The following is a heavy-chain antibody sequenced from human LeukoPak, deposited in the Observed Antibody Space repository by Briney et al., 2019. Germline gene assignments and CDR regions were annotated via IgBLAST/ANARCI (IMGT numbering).Heavy chain of an antibody. J-gene: IGHJ4*02. Sequence: GASVKVSCKASGYTFTGYYMHWVRQAPGQGLEWMGWINPNSGGTNYAQKFQGRVTMTRDTSISTAYMELSRLRSDDTAVYYCARDIEINYDFWSGYYPKYYFDYWGQGTLVTVSS. CDR1: GYTFTGYY. CDR2: INPNSGGT. D-gene: IGHD3-3*01. CDR3: ARDIEINYDFWSGYYPKYYFDY. V-gene: IGHV1-2*02.